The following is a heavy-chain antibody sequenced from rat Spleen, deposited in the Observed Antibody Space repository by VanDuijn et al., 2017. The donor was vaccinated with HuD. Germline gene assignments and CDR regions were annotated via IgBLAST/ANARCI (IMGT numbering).Heavy chain of an antibody. CDR3: ARRHYGYTDYFDY. CDR1: GFTFSNYY. CDR2: ISYDGGNT. J-gene: IGHJ2*01. D-gene: IGHD1-11*01. V-gene: IGHV5-25*01. Sequence: EVQLVESGGGLVQPGRSMKLSCAASGFTFSNYYMAWVRQAPTKGLEWVASISYDGGNTYYRDSVKGRFTISRDIAKSTLYLQMDSLGSEDTATYYCARRHYGYTDYFDYWGQGVMVTVSS.